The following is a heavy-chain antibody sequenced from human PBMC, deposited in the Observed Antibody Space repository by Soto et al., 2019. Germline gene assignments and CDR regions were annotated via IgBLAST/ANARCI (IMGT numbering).Heavy chain of an antibody. CDR2: IWYDGSNK. CDR1: GFTFSSYG. V-gene: IGHV3-33*01. J-gene: IGHJ4*02. CDR3: ARGSGSYLIRPLHLDYLDN. D-gene: IGHD1-26*01. Sequence: GRSLRLSCASFGFTFSSYGMHRVRQAPGKGLEWVAVIWYDGSNKYYADSVKGRFTISRDNSKNTLYLQMNSLRAEDTAVYYCARGSGSYLIRPLHLDYLDNWGQGTLVNVSS.